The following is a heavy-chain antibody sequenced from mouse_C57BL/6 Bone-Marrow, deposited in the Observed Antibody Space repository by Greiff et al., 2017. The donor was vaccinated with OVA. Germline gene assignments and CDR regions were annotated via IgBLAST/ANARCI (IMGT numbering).Heavy chain of an antibody. J-gene: IGHJ2*01. Sequence: QVQLQQPGTELVKPGASVKLSCKASGYTFTSYWMHWVKQRPGQGLEWIGNINPSNGGTYYNEKFKSKATLNVDKSSSTAYMQLSSLTSEDSAVYYCARSSYYDYLYYFDYWGQGTTLTVSS. D-gene: IGHD2-4*01. V-gene: IGHV1-53*01. CDR2: INPSNGGT. CDR1: GYTFTSYW. CDR3: ARSSYYDYLYYFDY.